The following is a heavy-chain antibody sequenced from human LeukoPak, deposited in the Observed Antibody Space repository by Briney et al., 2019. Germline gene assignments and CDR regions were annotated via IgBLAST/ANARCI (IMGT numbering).Heavy chain of an antibody. CDR1: GYGISSDYY. CDR2: IYHSGST. Sequence: SETLSLTCAVSGYGISSDYYWGWIRQPPGEGLEWMASIYHSGSTYYNPSLKSRVTISVDTSKNQFSLKLSSVTAADTAVYCCARAFGHFDLWGRGTLVTVSS. D-gene: IGHD2/OR15-2a*01. J-gene: IGHJ2*01. V-gene: IGHV4-38-2*01. CDR3: ARAFGHFDL.